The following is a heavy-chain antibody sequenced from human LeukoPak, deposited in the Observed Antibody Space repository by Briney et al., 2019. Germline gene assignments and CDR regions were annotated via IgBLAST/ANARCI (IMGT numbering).Heavy chain of an antibody. V-gene: IGHV3-7*01. D-gene: IGHD6-13*01. CDR2: IKQDGSEK. CDR3: ARDLFLGAAGILFDY. CDR1: GFTFSSYW. J-gene: IGHJ4*02. Sequence: PGGSLRLSCAASGFTFSSYWMSWDRQAPGKGLEWVANIKQDGSEKYYVDSVKGRFTISRDNAKNSLYLQMNSLRAEDTAVYYCARDLFLGAAGILFDYWGQGTLVTVSS.